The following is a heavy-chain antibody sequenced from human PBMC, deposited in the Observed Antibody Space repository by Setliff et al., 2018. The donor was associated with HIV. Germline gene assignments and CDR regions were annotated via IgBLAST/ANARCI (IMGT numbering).Heavy chain of an antibody. Sequence: GESLKISGKGSGYTFTNYWINWVRQMPGKGLEWMGRIDPSDSYTNYSPSFQGHVTISADKSISTAYLRWNSLKASDTAIYYCARRQWQWLEDYWGQGTLVTSPQ. J-gene: IGHJ4*02. CDR2: IDPSDSYT. D-gene: IGHD6-19*01. CDR1: GYTFTNYW. CDR3: ARRQWQWLEDY. V-gene: IGHV5-10-1*01.